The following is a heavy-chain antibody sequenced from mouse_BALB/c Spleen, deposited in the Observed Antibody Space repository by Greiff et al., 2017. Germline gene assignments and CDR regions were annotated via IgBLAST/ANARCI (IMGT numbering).Heavy chain of an antibody. V-gene: IGHV2-9*02. Sequence: VQLQESGPGLVAPSQSLSITCTVSGFSLTSYGVHWVRQPPGKGLEWLGVIWAGGSTNYNSALMSRLSISKDNSKSQVFLKMNSLQTDDTAMYYCARGGSLTTALGFDVWGAGTTVTVSS. CDR2: IWAGGST. CDR3: ARGGSLTTALGFDV. CDR1: GFSLTSYG. D-gene: IGHD1-2*01. J-gene: IGHJ1*01.